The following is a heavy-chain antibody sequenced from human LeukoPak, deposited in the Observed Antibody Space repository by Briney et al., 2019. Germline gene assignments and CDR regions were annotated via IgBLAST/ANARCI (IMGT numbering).Heavy chain of an antibody. CDR3: ARSSRSGSYSDY. Sequence: GTSLRLSCAASGFTFSSSAMHWVRQAPGKGLEWLAVISNDESNKYYADSVKGRFTISRDNSKNTLYLQMNSLRAEDTAVYYCARSSRSGSYSDYWGQGTLVTVSS. CDR2: ISNDESNK. CDR1: GFTFSSSA. J-gene: IGHJ4*02. V-gene: IGHV3-30*03. D-gene: IGHD1-26*01.